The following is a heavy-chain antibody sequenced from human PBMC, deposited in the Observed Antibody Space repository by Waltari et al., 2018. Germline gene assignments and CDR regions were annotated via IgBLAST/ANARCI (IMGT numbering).Heavy chain of an antibody. CDR3: ARVRIQLWSLDY. D-gene: IGHD5-18*01. CDR1: GFTFSSYW. J-gene: IGHJ4*02. V-gene: IGHV3-74*01. Sequence: EVQLVESGGGLVQPGGSLRLSCAASGFTFSSYWLPWVRQAPGKGLVWGSRIKSEGSSTSYADSVKGRFTISRDNAKNTLYLQMNSLRAEDTAVYYCARVRIQLWSLDYWGQGTLVTVSS. CDR2: IKSEGSST.